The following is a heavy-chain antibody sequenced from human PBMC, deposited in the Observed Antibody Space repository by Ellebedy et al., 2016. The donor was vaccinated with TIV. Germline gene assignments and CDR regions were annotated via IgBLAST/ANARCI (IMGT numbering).Heavy chain of an antibody. D-gene: IGHD2-2*02. V-gene: IGHV1-18*01. CDR2: ISAYNGNT. Sequence: ASVKVSCXASGYTFTSYAMHWVRQAPGQGLEWMGWISAYNGNTNYAQKLQGRVTMTTDTSTSTAYMELRSLRSDDTAVYYCARDSGYCSSTSCYTSYFDYWGQGTLVTVSS. CDR3: ARDSGYCSSTSCYTSYFDY. CDR1: GYTFTSYA. J-gene: IGHJ4*02.